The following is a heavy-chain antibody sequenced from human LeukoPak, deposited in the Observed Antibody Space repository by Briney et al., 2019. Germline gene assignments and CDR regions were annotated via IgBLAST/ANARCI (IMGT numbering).Heavy chain of an antibody. D-gene: IGHD4-17*01. CDR2: INPNSGGT. CDR1: GYTFTGYH. Sequence: ASVKVSCKASGYTFTGYHMHWVRQAPGQGLEWMGRINPNSGGTNYAQKFQGRVTMTRDTSISTAYMELSRLRSDDTAVYYCARDVKGFHYGDYGEALDIWGQGTMVTVSS. V-gene: IGHV1-2*06. J-gene: IGHJ3*02. CDR3: ARDVKGFHYGDYGEALDI.